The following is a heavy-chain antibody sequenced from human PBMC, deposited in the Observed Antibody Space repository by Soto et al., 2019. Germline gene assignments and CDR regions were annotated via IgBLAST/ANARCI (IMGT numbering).Heavy chain of an antibody. V-gene: IGHV1-46*01. J-gene: IGHJ4*02. D-gene: IGHD6-13*01. CDR2: INPRSGNA. CDR1: RYLFASHN. CDR3: ARIAGAGLTYFDF. Sequence: ASVEVSCQASRYLFASHNIHWVREAPGQGLEWMGEINPRSGNAGHNQKFQGRVTMTRDTSTTTVYMILSSLRSGDTAVYYCARIAGAGLTYFDFWGLGTPVTVSS.